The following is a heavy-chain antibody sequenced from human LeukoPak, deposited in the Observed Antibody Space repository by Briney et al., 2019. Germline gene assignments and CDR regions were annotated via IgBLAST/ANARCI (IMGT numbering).Heavy chain of an antibody. CDR1: GGTFSSYA. D-gene: IGHD6-13*01. CDR2: IIPILGIA. CDR3: ARRRGYSSSWYIRAFDI. V-gene: IGHV1-69*04. Sequence: SVKVSCKASGGTFSSYAISWVRQAPGQGLEWMGRIIPILGIANYAQKFQGRVTITADKSTSTAYMELSSLRSEDTAVYYCARRRGYSSSWYIRAFDIWGQGTMVTVSS. J-gene: IGHJ3*02.